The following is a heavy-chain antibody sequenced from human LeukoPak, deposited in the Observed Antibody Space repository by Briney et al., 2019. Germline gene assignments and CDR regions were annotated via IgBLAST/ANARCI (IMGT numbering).Heavy chain of an antibody. J-gene: IGHJ4*02. CDR3: ARFSDDLGYFDY. CDR1: GGSISSGGYS. D-gene: IGHD3-16*01. CDR2: IYHSGST. Sequence: PSETLSLTCAVSGGSISSGGYSWSWIRQPPGKGLEWIGYIYHSGSTYYNPSLKSRVTISVDRSKNQFSLKLSSVTAADTAVYYCARFSDDLGYFDYWGQGTLVTVSS. V-gene: IGHV4-30-2*01.